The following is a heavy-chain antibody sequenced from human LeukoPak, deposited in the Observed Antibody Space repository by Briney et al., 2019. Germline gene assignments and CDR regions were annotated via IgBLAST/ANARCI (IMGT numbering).Heavy chain of an antibody. CDR2: INHSGGT. Sequence: SETLSLTCAVYGGSFSDYSWTWIRQPPGKGLEWIGEINHSGGTNHNPSLMSRVVMSVDTSKNQISLKVSSVTAADTAVYYCARVGYKYSINDWSRIGLGAHPTEYYYYMDVWGKGTTVTVSS. V-gene: IGHV4-34*01. J-gene: IGHJ6*03. CDR1: GGSFSDYS. D-gene: IGHD5-18*01. CDR3: ARVGYKYSINDWSRIGLGAHPTEYYYYMDV.